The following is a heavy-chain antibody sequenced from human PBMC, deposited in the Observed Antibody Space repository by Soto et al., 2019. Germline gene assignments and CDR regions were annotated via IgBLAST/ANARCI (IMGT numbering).Heavy chain of an antibody. CDR3: ARVWGGAFDI. V-gene: IGHV3-11*01. CDR1: GFSFSDYY. J-gene: IGHJ3*02. CDR2: ISFSTTSI. Sequence: GGSLRLSCAASGFSFSDYYMSWIRQAPGKGLEWVSYISFSTTSIYYADSVKGRFTISRDNAKNSLYLQMNSLRVEDTAVYYCARVWGGAFDIWGQGTMVTVSS. D-gene: IGHD3-10*01.